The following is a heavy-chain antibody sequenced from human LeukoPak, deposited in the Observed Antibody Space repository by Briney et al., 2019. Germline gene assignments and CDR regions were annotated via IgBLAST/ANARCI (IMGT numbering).Heavy chain of an antibody. D-gene: IGHD3-10*01. CDR2: ISAAGKT. J-gene: IGHJ6*02. Sequence: GGSLRLSCAASGFTFSTYEMHWVRQATGKGLEWVSTISAAGKTYYPGSVKGRFTVSRENARNSLFLQMNSMRAEDTAMYYCARDRDSYGMDVWGHGITVTVSS. CDR3: ARDRDSYGMDV. CDR1: GFTFSTYE. V-gene: IGHV3-13*04.